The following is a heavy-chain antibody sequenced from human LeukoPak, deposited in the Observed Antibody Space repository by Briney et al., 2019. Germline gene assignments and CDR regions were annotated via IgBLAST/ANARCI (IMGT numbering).Heavy chain of an antibody. CDR3: ARGIGGYSYGLDY. Sequence: PSGTPSLTRPVSCGSLSSYYLSWVRQPPVEGLGGIGYIYYSGSTNYNPSLKSRVTISVDMSKNQFSLKLSSVTAADTAVYYCARGIGGYSYGLDYWGQGTLVTVSS. CDR1: CGSLSSYY. V-gene: IGHV4-59*01. D-gene: IGHD5-18*01. J-gene: IGHJ4*02. CDR2: IYYSGST.